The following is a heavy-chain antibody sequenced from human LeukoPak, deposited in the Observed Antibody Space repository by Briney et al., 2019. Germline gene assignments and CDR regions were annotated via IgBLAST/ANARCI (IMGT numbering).Heavy chain of an antibody. CDR3: ATYSSGSFTPYYYMDV. Sequence: GGSLRLSCAASGFTFSSYSMNWVRQAPGKGLEWVSSISSSSYIYYADSVKGRFTISRDNAKNSLYLQMNSLRAEDTAVYYCATYSSGSFTPYYYMDVWGKGTTVTVSS. V-gene: IGHV3-21*01. J-gene: IGHJ6*03. CDR2: ISSSSYI. D-gene: IGHD6-19*01. CDR1: GFTFSSYS.